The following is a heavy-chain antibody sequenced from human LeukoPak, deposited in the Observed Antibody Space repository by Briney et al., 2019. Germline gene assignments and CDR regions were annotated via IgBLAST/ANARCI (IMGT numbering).Heavy chain of an antibody. CDR3: ARAAYDRSGYYWFDL. CDR1: GFTFSSYC. J-gene: IGHJ5*02. Sequence: PGGSLRLSCAASGFTFSSYCMDWVRRTPGKGLEWVSSISSSSSYIYYADSVKGRFTISRDNSTNTLYFQMNSLRAEDTALYYCARAAYDRSGYYWFDLWGQGTLVTVSS. CDR2: ISSSSSYI. D-gene: IGHD3-22*01. V-gene: IGHV3-21*04.